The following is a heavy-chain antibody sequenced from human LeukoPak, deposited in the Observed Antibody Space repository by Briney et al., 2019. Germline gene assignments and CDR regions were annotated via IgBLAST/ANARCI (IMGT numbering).Heavy chain of an antibody. CDR2: IIPIFGTA. D-gene: IGHD4-17*01. J-gene: IGHJ5*02. V-gene: IGHV1-69*13. CDR1: GGTFSSYA. CDR3: AKVLHDYGDEVGWFDP. Sequence: GASVKVSCKASGGTFSSYAISWVRQAPGQGLEWMGGIIPIFGTANYAQKFQGRVTITADESTSTAYMELSSLRSEDTAVYYCAKVLHDYGDEVGWFDPWGQGTLVTVSS.